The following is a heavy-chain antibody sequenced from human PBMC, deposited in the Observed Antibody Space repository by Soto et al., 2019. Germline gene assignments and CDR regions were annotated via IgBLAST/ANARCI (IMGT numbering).Heavy chain of an antibody. CDR2: ISGSGGST. D-gene: IGHD6-13*01. Sequence: GGSLRLSCAASGFTFSSYAMSWVRQAPGKGLEWVSAISGSGGSTYYADSVKGRFTISRDNSKNTLYLQMNSLRAEDTAVYYCANLPGYSSSWPHYYYGMDVWGQGTTVTVSS. J-gene: IGHJ6*02. CDR1: GFTFSSYA. CDR3: ANLPGYSSSWPHYYYGMDV. V-gene: IGHV3-23*01.